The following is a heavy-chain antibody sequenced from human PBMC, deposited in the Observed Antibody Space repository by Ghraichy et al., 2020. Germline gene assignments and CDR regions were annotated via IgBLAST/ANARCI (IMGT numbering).Heavy chain of an antibody. V-gene: IGHV3-30*18. CDR3: AKEDGSGYFPLFDY. D-gene: IGHD3-22*01. CDR1: GLTFSSYG. CDR2: ISYDGSNK. Sequence: GESLNISCAASGLTFSSYGMHWVRQAPGKGLEWVAVISYDGSNKYYADSVKGRFTISRDNSKNTLYLQMNSLRAEDTAVYYCAKEDGSGYFPLFDYWGQGTLVTVSS. J-gene: IGHJ4*02.